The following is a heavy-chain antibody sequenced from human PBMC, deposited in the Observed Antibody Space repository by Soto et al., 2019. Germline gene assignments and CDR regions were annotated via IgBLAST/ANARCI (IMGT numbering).Heavy chain of an antibody. J-gene: IGHJ4*02. CDR1: GFTFSSYA. V-gene: IGHV3-30-3*01. Sequence: QVQLVESGGGVVQPGRSLRLSCAASGFTFSSYAMHWVRQAPGKGLEWVAVISYDGSNKYYADSVKGRFTISRDNSKNTLYLQMNSLRAEDTAVYYCARVPPGSGWYFDYWGQGTLVVFSS. D-gene: IGHD6-19*01. CDR2: ISYDGSNK. CDR3: ARVPPGSGWYFDY.